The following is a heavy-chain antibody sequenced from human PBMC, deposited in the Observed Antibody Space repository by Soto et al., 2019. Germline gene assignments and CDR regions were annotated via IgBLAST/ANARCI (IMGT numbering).Heavy chain of an antibody. J-gene: IGHJ4*02. CDR3: AKVDDYGDYGAFDY. D-gene: IGHD4-17*01. Sequence: QVQLVESGGGVVQPGRSLRLSCAASGFTFSSYGMPWVRQAPGKGLEWVAVISYDGSNKYYADSVKGRFTISRDNSKNTLYLQMNSLRAEDTAVYYCAKVDDYGDYGAFDYWGQGTLVTVSS. CDR2: ISYDGSNK. CDR1: GFTFSSYG. V-gene: IGHV3-30*18.